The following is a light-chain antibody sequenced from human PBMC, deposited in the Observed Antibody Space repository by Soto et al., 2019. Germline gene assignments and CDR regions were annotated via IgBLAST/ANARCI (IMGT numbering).Light chain of an antibody. V-gene: IGLV2-14*01. CDR1: NSDVGAYKY. Sequence: QSALTQPASVSGSPGQSITISCTGTNSDVGAYKYVSWYQQHPGKAPKVMIYEVTKRPSGVSNRFSGSKSGNMASLTISGLQAEDEADYYCSSYTGSSTPYVFGTGTKLTVL. CDR2: EVT. J-gene: IGLJ1*01. CDR3: SSYTGSSTPYV.